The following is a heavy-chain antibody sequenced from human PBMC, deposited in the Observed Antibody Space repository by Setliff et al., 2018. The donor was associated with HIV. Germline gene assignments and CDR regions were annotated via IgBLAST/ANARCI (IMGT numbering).Heavy chain of an antibody. J-gene: IGHJ4*02. V-gene: IGHV3-7*01. CDR1: GFTFSSRW. D-gene: IGHD5-12*01. CDR2: IKQDGSEN. Sequence: PGGFLRLSCAASGFTFSSRWMTWVRQAPGKGLEWVANIKQDGSENYFVDSVKGRFTISRDNTRSSLFLHMDSLTAEDTAVYYCAREALSRDGYSYFDYWGQGTQVTVSS. CDR3: AREALSRDGYSYFDY.